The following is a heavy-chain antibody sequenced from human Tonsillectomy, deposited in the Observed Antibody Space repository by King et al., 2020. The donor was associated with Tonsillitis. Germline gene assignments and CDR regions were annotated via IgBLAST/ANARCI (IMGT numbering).Heavy chain of an antibody. J-gene: IGHJ4*02. CDR2: IYSGGST. Sequence: QLVESGGGLVQPGGSLRLSCAASGFTVSSNYMSWVRQAPGKGLEWVSVIYSGGSTYYADSVKGRFTISRDNSKNTLYLQMNSLRAEDTAVYYCARGYYDSSGHFDYWGQGTLVTVSS. CDR3: ARGYYDSSGHFDY. V-gene: IGHV3-66*01. D-gene: IGHD3-22*01. CDR1: GFTVSSNY.